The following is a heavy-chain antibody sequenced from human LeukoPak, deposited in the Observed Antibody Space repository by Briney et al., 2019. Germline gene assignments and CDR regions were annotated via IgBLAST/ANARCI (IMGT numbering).Heavy chain of an antibody. CDR3: ARQKSSGYYWGYFDY. Sequence: SETLSLTCAVYGGSFSGYYWSWIRQPPGKGLEWIGEINHSGSTNYNPSLKSRVTISVDTSKNQFSLKLSSVTAADTAVYYCARQKSSGYYWGYFDYWGQGTLVTVSS. J-gene: IGHJ4*02. CDR1: GGSFSGYY. CDR2: INHSGST. V-gene: IGHV4-34*01. D-gene: IGHD3-22*01.